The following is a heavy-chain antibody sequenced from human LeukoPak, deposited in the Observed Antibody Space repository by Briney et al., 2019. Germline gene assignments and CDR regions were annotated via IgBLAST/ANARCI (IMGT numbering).Heavy chain of an antibody. V-gene: IGHV3-53*01. D-gene: IGHD6-19*01. CDR3: ASIGYSSGWYRRGPFDY. J-gene: IGHJ4*02. CDR1: GFTVSSNY. Sequence: PGGSLRLSCAASGFTVSSNYMSWVRQAPGKGLEWVSVIYSGGSTYYADSVKGRFTISRDNSKNTLYFQMNSLRAEDTAVYYCASIGYSSGWYRRGPFDYWGQGTLVTVSS. CDR2: IYSGGST.